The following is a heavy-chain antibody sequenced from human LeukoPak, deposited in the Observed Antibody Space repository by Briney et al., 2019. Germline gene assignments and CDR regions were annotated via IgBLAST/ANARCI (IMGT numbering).Heavy chain of an antibody. J-gene: IGHJ4*02. D-gene: IGHD6-19*01. CDR3: ARHGSRAVAGYFDC. V-gene: IGHV4-34*01. Sequence: SETLSLTCAVYGGSFTAYYWSWIRQPPGRGLEWMGEINHSGTTKYNPSPKSRVTISVDTSRDQSSLRLSSVTAADTAVYYCARHGSRAVAGYFDCWGQGTLVTVSS. CDR2: INHSGTT. CDR1: GGSFTAYY.